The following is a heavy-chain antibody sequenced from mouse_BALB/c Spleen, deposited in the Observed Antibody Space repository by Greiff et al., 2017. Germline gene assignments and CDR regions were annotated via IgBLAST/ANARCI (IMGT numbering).Heavy chain of an antibody. J-gene: IGHJ3*01. Sequence: EVQLQESGGGLVKPGGSLKLSCAASGFTFSSYAMSWVRQTPEKRLEWVASISSGGSTYYPDSVKGRFTISRDNARNILYLQMSSLRSEDTAMYYCAREDYAPLAYWGQGTLVTVSA. CDR3: AREDYAPLAY. V-gene: IGHV5-6-5*01. CDR1: GFTFSSYA. CDR2: ISSGGST. D-gene: IGHD1-1*02.